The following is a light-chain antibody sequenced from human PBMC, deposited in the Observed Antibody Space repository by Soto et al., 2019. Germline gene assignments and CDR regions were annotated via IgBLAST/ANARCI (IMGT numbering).Light chain of an antibody. J-gene: IGKJ3*01. V-gene: IGKV3-20*01. Sequence: EIVLTQSPGTLSLSPGERATLSCRASQSVSSSYLAWYQQKPGQAPRLLIYGASSRATGIPDRFSGSGSGTDFTLTISSLEPEDFAVYYCQQYGSSPLFTFVPETKVDIK. CDR3: QQYGSSPLFT. CDR2: GAS. CDR1: QSVSSSY.